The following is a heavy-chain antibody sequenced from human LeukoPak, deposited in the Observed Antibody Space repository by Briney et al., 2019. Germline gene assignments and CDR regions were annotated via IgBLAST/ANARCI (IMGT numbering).Heavy chain of an antibody. Sequence: GGSLRLSCAASGFTFSSYAMNWVRQAPGKGLEWVSGISGSGGRTYYADSVKGRFTISRDNSENTLYMQMNSLRAEDTAVYYCARDQASSSSSPYWGQGTLVTVSS. J-gene: IGHJ4*02. CDR1: GFTFSSYA. CDR3: ARDQASSSSSPY. V-gene: IGHV3-23*01. D-gene: IGHD2-2*01. CDR2: ISGSGGRT.